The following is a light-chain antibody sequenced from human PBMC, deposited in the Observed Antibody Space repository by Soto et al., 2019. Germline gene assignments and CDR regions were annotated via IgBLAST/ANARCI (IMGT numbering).Light chain of an antibody. CDR3: QSYDSSLSGLYV. J-gene: IGLJ1*01. V-gene: IGLV1-40*01. Sequence: QSVLTQPPSVSGAPGQRVTISCTGSSSNIGAGYDVHWYQQLPGTAPKLLIYGNSNRPSGVPDRFSGSKSGTSASLAITWLQAEDEADYYCQSYDSSLSGLYVFGPGTKLTVL. CDR1: SSNIGAGYD. CDR2: GNS.